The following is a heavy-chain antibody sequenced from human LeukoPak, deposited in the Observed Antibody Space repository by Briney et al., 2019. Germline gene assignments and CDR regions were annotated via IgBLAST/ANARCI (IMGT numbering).Heavy chain of an antibody. Sequence: GASVKVSCKASGYTFTGYYMHWVRQAPGQGLEWMGWINPNSGGTNYAQKFQGRVTMTRNTSISTAYMELSSLRSEDTAVYYCAVLRTSSGSYYTDAFDIWGQGTMVTVSS. CDR3: AVLRTSSGSYYTDAFDI. CDR2: INPNSGGT. J-gene: IGHJ3*02. CDR1: GYTFTGYY. V-gene: IGHV1-2*02. D-gene: IGHD3-10*01.